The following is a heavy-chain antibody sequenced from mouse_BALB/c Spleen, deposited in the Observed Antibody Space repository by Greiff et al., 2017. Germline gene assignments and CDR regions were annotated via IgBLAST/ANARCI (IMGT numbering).Heavy chain of an antibody. CDR3: ARHRYIGFGY. D-gene: IGHD2-14*01. V-gene: IGHV5-6*01. J-gene: IGHJ3*01. CDR1: GFTFSSYG. Sequence: EVHLLESGGDLVKPGGSLKLSCAASGFTFSSYGMSWVRQTPDKRLEWVATISSGGSYTYYPDSVKGRFTISRDNAKNTLYLQMSSLKSEDTAMYYCARHRYIGFGYWGQGTLVTVSA. CDR2: ISSGGSYT.